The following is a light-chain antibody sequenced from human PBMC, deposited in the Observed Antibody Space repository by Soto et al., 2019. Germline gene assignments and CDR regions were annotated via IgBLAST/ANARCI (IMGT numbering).Light chain of an antibody. CDR3: SSYTSSSSYV. CDR1: SSDVGGYNY. CDR2: EVS. Sequence: QSVLTQPASVSGSPGQSITISCTGTSSDVGGYNYVSWYQQYPGKAPKLMIFEVSNRFSGSKSGNTASLTISGLQAEDEADYYCSSYTSSSSYVFGTGTQLTVL. V-gene: IGLV2-14*01. J-gene: IGLJ1*01.